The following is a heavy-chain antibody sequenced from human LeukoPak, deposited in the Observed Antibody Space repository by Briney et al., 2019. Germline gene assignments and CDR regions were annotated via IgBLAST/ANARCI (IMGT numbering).Heavy chain of an antibody. Sequence: SETLSLTCTVSGGSISSFYWSWIRQPPGKGLESIGYIYYSGSTNYNPSLKSRVTMSVDTSKNQFSLKLNSVTAADTAVYYCARGVVIAPQTFDYWGQGTLVTVSS. CDR2: IYYSGST. CDR3: ARGVVIAPQTFDY. J-gene: IGHJ4*02. CDR1: GGSISSFY. D-gene: IGHD2-21*01. V-gene: IGHV4-59*01.